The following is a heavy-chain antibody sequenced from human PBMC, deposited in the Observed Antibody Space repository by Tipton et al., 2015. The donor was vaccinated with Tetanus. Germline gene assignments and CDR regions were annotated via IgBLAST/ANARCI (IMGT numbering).Heavy chain of an antibody. Sequence: VQLVQSGAEVKKPGASVKVSCKASGYTFTGYYIYWLRQAPGQGLEWMGWIDPNSGGTVYAQKFQGRVTMTRDTSISTAYMELRSLRSDDTAVYYCARDRGDYIYYGMDVWGPGTTVTVS. D-gene: IGHD3-22*01. CDR2: IDPNSGGT. CDR3: ARDRGDYIYYGMDV. CDR1: GYTFTGYY. V-gene: IGHV1-2*02. J-gene: IGHJ6*02.